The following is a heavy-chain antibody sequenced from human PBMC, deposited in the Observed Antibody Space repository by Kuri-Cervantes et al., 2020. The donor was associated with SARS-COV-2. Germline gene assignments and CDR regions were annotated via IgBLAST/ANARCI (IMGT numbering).Heavy chain of an antibody. D-gene: IGHD2-15*01. CDR1: GGSFSGYY. Sequence: SQTLSLTCAVYGGSFSGYYWSWIRQPPGKGLEWIGEINHSGSTNYDPSLKSRVTISVDTSKNQFSLKLSSVTAADTAAYYCARGKRVGYCSGGSCYSGRSINYYYYGMDVWGQGTTVTVSS. CDR3: ARGKRVGYCSGGSCYSGRSINYYYYGMDV. J-gene: IGHJ6*02. CDR2: INHSGST. V-gene: IGHV4-34*01.